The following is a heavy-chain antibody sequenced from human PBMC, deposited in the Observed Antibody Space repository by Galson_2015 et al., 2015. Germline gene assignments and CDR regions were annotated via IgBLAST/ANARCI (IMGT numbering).Heavy chain of an antibody. D-gene: IGHD4-11*01. J-gene: IGHJ6*02. CDR1: GGTFSSYT. V-gene: IGHV1-69*02. Sequence: SVKVSCKASGGTFSSYTISWVRQAPGQGLEWMGRIIPILGIANYAQKFQGRVTITADKSTSTAYMELSSLRSEDTAVYYCARAPVVDDYSNYFPYYYGMDVWGQGTTVTVSS. CDR3: ARAPVVDDYSNYFPYYYGMDV. CDR2: IIPILGIA.